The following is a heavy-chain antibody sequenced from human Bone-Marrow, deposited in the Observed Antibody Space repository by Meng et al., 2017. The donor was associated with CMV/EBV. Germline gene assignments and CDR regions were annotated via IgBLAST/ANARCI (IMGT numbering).Heavy chain of an antibody. CDR1: GFTFSSYA. J-gene: IGHJ4*02. D-gene: IGHD3-3*01. CDR3: AKLEIFRFLEWLPVDY. Sequence: GGSLRLSCAASGFTFSSYAMSWVRQAPGKGLEWVSAISGSGGSTYYADSVKGRFTISRDNSKNTLYLQMNSLRAEDTAVYYCAKLEIFRFLEWLPVDYWGQGTLVTVSS. V-gene: IGHV3-23*01. CDR2: ISGSGGST.